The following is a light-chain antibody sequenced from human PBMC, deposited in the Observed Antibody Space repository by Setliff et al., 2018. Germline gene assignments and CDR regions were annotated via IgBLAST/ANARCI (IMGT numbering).Light chain of an antibody. CDR3: TSYTSGRTYV. J-gene: IGLJ1*01. Sequence: QSVLTQPASVSGSPGQSITISCTGTSSDVGGYNYVSWYQQHPGKAPKLMIYEVSDRPSGVSNRFSGSKSGNTASLTISGLQAEDGADYYCTSYTSGRTYVFGTGTKVTVL. V-gene: IGLV2-14*01. CDR1: SSDVGGYNY. CDR2: EVS.